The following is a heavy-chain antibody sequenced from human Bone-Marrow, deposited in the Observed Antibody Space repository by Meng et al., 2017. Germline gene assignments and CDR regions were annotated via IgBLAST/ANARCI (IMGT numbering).Heavy chain of an antibody. Sequence: ASVKVSCKALGGIFSNYVINWVRQTTGQGLEWMGWMNPNSGNTGYAQKFQGRVNITRNTSISTAYMELRSLRSEDTAVYDCARPTVTYSPGNYYDGMEVWGQGTTVTVSS. V-gene: IGHV1-8*01. CDR3: ARPTVTYSPGNYYDGMEV. J-gene: IGHJ6*02. CDR2: MNPNSGNT. D-gene: IGHD4-17*01. CDR1: GGIFSNYV.